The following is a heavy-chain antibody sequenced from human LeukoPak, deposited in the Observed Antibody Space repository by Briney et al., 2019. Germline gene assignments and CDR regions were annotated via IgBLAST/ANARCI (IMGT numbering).Heavy chain of an antibody. CDR3: ARVIRWLQFED. Sequence: SETLSLTCTVSGGSISSYYWSWIRQPPGKGLEWIGYIYYSGSTNYNPSLKSRVTISVDTSKNQFSLKLSSVTAADTAVYYCARVIRWLQFEDWGQGTLVTVSS. CDR1: GGSISSYY. CDR2: IYYSGST. J-gene: IGHJ4*02. D-gene: IGHD5-24*01. V-gene: IGHV4-59*01.